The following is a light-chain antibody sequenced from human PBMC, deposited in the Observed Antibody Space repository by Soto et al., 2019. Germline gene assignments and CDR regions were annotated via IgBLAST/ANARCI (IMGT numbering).Light chain of an antibody. CDR1: SSNIGAGYD. CDR3: QSYDSSLSWV. CDR2: GNS. Sequence: QPVLTQPPSVSGAPWQRVTISCTGSSSNIGAGYDVHWYQQLPGTAPKLLIYGNSNRPSGVPDRFSGSKSGTSASLAITGLQAEDEADYYCQSYDSSLSWVFGGGTKLTVL. V-gene: IGLV1-40*01. J-gene: IGLJ3*02.